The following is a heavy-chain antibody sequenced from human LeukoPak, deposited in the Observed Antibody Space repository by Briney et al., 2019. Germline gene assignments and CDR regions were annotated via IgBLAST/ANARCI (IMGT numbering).Heavy chain of an antibody. CDR1: GFTLTSYA. J-gene: IGHJ4*02. V-gene: IGHV3-23*01. CDR3: AKDRTMVRGVSGNFDY. D-gene: IGHD3-10*01. CDR2: ISGSGGTT. Sequence: RGSLRLSCAASGFTLTSYAMGWVRQAPGKGLGWVSAISGSGGTTYYADSVKGRFTISRDNSKNTLYLQMNSLRAEDTAVYYCAKDRTMVRGVSGNFDYWGQGTLVTVSS.